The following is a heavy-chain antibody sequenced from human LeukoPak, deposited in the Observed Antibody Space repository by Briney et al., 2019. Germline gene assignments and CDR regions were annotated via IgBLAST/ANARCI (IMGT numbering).Heavy chain of an antibody. D-gene: IGHD2-2*01. CDR2: IYYSGST. CDR1: GGSISSGDYY. J-gene: IGHJ3*02. Sequence: PSETLSLTCAVYGGSISSGDYYWGWIRQPPGKGLEWIGYIYYSGSTYYNPSLKSRVTISVDTSKNQFSLKLSSVTAADTAVYYCARDMSQLLVRDAFDIWGQGTMVTVSS. CDR3: ARDMSQLLVRDAFDI. V-gene: IGHV4-30-4*08.